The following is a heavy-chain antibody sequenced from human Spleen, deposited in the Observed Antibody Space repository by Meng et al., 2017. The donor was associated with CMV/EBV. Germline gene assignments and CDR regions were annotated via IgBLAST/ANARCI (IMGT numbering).Heavy chain of an antibody. CDR1: GYSFTDYY. V-gene: IGHV1-2*02. CDR3: ARDRAKIFEGYYGMDV. Sequence: ASVKVSCKTAGYSFTDYYMHWVRQAPGQGLQWMGWINPNTGGKILSQKFEGRLTLTSDTSSSVVYMELSRLTSDDTAVYYCARDRAKIFEGYYGMDVWGQGTTVTVS. J-gene: IGHJ6*02. CDR2: INPNTGGK. D-gene: IGHD3-3*01.